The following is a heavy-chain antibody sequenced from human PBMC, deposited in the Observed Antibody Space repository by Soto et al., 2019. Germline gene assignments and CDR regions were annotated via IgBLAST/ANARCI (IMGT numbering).Heavy chain of an antibody. Sequence: ASVKVSCKASGYTFTGYYMHWVRQAPGQGLEWMGWINPNSGGTNYAQKFQGRVTMTRDTSISTAYMELSRLRSDDTAVYYCARQYSSSXDPDSLSLYYYYYGMDVWGQGTTVTVSS. CDR3: ARQYSSSXDPDSLSLYYYYYGMDV. V-gene: IGHV1-2*02. J-gene: IGHJ6*02. CDR2: INPNSGGT. D-gene: IGHD6-6*01. CDR1: GYTFTGYY.